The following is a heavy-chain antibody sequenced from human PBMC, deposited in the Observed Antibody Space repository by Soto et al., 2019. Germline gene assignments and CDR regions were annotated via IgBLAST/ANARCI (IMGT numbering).Heavy chain of an antibody. D-gene: IGHD6-13*01. CDR1: GYSFIDYD. CDR2: MNPNTGNT. J-gene: IGHJ4*02. Sequence: QVQLVQSGADVKKPGASVKVSCKASGYSFIDYDINWVRQAAGQGLEWMGWMNPNTGNTAYAQKFGGRLTLTRDTSTSTAYMDLNGLTSEDTAVYYCARGFSSYSEHWAPGTLVTVSS. CDR3: ARGFSSYSEH. V-gene: IGHV1-8*02.